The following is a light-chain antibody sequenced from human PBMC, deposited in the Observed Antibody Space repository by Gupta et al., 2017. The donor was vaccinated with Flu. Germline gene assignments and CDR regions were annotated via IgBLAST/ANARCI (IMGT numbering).Light chain of an antibody. CDR1: QDISNY. V-gene: IGKV1-33*01. Sequence: DIQMTQSPSSLSASVGDRVTITCQASQDISNYLNWYQQKPGKAPKLLIYDASNLQTGVPSRFSGGGLGTDFTLTITSLQPEDIATYYCQQYDHLPLTFGGGTRVEI. CDR2: DAS. J-gene: IGKJ4*01. CDR3: QQYDHLPLT.